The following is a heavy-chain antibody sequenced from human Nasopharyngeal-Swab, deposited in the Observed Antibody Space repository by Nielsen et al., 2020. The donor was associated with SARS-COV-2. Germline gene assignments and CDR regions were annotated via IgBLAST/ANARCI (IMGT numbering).Heavy chain of an antibody. J-gene: IGHJ4*02. Sequence: GGSLRLSCAASGFTFSSYSMNWVRQAPGKGLEWVSSISSSSSYIYYADSVKGRFTISRDNARNSLYLQMNSLRAEDTAMYYCARDGGGCSSTSCYTWGQGTLVTVSS. CDR1: GFTFSSYS. D-gene: IGHD2-2*02. CDR3: ARDGGGCSSTSCYT. V-gene: IGHV3-21*01. CDR2: ISSSSSYI.